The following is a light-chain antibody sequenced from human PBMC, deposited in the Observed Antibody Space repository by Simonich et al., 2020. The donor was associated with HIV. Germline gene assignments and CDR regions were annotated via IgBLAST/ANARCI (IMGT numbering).Light chain of an antibody. CDR1: QSVSSSY. J-gene: IGKJ4*01. CDR2: GAS. CDR3: QQYNNWPPLT. Sequence: EIVLTQSPGTLSLSPGERATLSCRASQSVSSSYLAWYQKKSGKAPRLLIYGASTRATGVPAKFSGSGSGTEFTLTISSIQSEDFAVYYCQQYNNWPPLTFGGGTKVEIK. V-gene: IGKV3-15*01.